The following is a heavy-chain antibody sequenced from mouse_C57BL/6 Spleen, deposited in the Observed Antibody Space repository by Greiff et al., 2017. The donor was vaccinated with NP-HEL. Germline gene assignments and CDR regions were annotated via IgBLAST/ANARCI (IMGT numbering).Heavy chain of an antibody. Sequence: VQLQQPGPELVRPGASVKFSCKASGYTFTSSWMHWVKQRPGQGLEWIGGIDPGDGYPNYNRKFKGKATLTSDKSSSTAYMQLSSLTSEDSAVYYCARARYGNCSSLDYWGQGTTVTVSS. CDR2: IDPGDGYP. CDR3: ARARYGNCSSLDY. CDR1: GYTFTSSW. J-gene: IGHJ4*01. D-gene: IGHD2-1*01. V-gene: IGHV1-82*01.